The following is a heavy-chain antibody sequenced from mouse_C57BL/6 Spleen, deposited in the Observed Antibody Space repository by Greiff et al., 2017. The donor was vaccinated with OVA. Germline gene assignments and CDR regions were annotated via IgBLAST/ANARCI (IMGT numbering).Heavy chain of an antibody. J-gene: IGHJ4*01. CDR1: GYTFTSYW. CDR2: IDPSDSYT. D-gene: IGHD2-5*01. CDR3: ARCGYSNGMDY. V-gene: IGHV1-69*01. Sequence: QVQLQQPGAELVMPGASVQLSCKASGYTFTSYWKHWVKQRPGQGLEWIGEIDPSDSYTNYNQKFKGKSTLTLDKSSSTAYMQLSSLTSEYSAFYYCARCGYSNGMDYWGQGTSVTVSS.